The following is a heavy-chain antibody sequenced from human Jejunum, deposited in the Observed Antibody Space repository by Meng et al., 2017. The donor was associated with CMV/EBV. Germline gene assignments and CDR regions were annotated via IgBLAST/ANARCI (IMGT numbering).Heavy chain of an antibody. Sequence: QVQLVQAGTEVKKPGSSVKVSCKSSGGGFKNYALNWVRQAPGQGLEWMGGIIAVLKTPTYAQKFRGRLTITADESTGTTYMELTSLTSEDTAVYYCARGFSNGYLPFDYWGQGTLVTVSS. V-gene: IGHV1-69*01. CDR2: IIAVLKTP. J-gene: IGHJ4*02. D-gene: IGHD3-22*01. CDR3: ARGFSNGYLPFDY. CDR1: GGGFKNYA.